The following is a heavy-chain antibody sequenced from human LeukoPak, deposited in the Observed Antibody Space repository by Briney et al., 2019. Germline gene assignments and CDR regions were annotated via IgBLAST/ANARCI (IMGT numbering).Heavy chain of an antibody. J-gene: IGHJ4*02. CDR2: ISYSGST. Sequence: SETLSLTCTVSGGSINSYYWSWIRQPPGKGLEWIGYISYSGSTNYNPSLKSRVTVSVDTSKNQFSLRLSSVTAADTAVYYCARMQAGSGSYYNAPAPRYYFDYWGQGTLVTVSS. CDR3: ARMQAGSGSYYNAPAPRYYFDY. D-gene: IGHD3-10*01. V-gene: IGHV4-59*01. CDR1: GGSINSYY.